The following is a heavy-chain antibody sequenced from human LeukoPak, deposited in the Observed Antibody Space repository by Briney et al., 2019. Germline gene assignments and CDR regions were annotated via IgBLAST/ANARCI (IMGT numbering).Heavy chain of an antibody. Sequence: GGSLRLSCAASGFTFYSFWMNWVRLAPGRGLEWLANIRPDGRDKYYVDSVKGRFTISRDNGKNLVYLEMNSLRVEDTAVYYCSGRDSSRNPWAYWGQGTLVSVSS. V-gene: IGHV3-7*01. CDR3: SGRDSSRNPWAY. CDR1: GFTFYSFW. D-gene: IGHD2-2*01. J-gene: IGHJ4*02. CDR2: IRPDGRDK.